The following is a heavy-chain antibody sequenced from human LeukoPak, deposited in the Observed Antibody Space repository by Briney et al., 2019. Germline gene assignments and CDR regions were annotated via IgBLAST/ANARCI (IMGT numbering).Heavy chain of an antibody. Sequence: GGSLRLSCAVSGFTVRYNYISWVRQAPGKGLGWVSVIYSDGSTYYADSVKARFIISRDNSKNTVYLQMNRLGVEDTAVYYCARDDRDADDTRDYYALDVWGQGTTVTVS. V-gene: IGHV3-66*01. CDR2: IYSDGST. CDR3: ARDDRDADDTRDYYALDV. J-gene: IGHJ6*02. D-gene: IGHD1-1*01. CDR1: GFTVRYNY.